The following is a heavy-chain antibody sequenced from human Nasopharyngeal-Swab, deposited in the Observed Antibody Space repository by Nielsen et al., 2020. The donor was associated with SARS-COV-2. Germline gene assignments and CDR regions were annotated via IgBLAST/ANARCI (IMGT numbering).Heavy chain of an antibody. CDR2: IYYSGST. Sequence: SETLSLTCTVSGGSISSYYWSWSRQPPGKGLEWIGYIYYSGSTNYNPSLKSRVTISVDTSQNQFSLKLISVTAADTAVYYCARLIAVAGRFDYWGQGTLVTVSS. CDR1: GGSISSYY. CDR3: ARLIAVAGRFDY. J-gene: IGHJ4*02. V-gene: IGHV4-59*01. D-gene: IGHD6-19*01.